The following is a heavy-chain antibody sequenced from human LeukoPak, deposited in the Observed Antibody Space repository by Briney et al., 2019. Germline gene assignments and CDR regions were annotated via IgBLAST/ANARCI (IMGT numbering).Heavy chain of an antibody. Sequence: SVTVSCKASGGTFSSYAISWVGQAPGQGLEWMGGIIPIFGTANYAQKFQGRVTITADESTSTAYMELSSLRSEDTAVYYCARSWDTAMVSYFDYWGQGTLVTVSS. CDR2: IIPIFGTA. V-gene: IGHV1-69*13. CDR1: GGTFSSYA. J-gene: IGHJ4*02. D-gene: IGHD5-18*01. CDR3: ARSWDTAMVSYFDY.